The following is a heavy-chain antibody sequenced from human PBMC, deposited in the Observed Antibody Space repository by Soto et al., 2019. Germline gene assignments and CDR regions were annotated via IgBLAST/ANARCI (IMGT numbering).Heavy chain of an antibody. D-gene: IGHD3-22*01. CDR1: GGSISSYY. J-gene: IGHJ5*02. CDR3: ARGYYDTTGYSLDP. CDR2: IYYESA. Sequence: QVQLQESGPGLVKPSETLSLTCTVSGGSISSYYWSWIRQSPGKGLVWIGYIYYESANYNPSLNSRVIILVDTSKNQFSLRLSSVTAADTAVYYCARGYYDTTGYSLDPWGQGTLVTVSS. V-gene: IGHV4-59*01.